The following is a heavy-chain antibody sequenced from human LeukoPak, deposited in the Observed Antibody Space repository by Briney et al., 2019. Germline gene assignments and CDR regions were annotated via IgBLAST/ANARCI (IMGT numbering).Heavy chain of an antibody. Sequence: GGSPRLSRVDPRFTPSGSTMSTGSQAPGKGLEWVSDISSSGGGTYYADSVKGRFTISRDNSKNTLYLQMDRLRAEDTVVYPCPKVEISVLQTFFDLCGRGTLVTVSS. CDR3: PKVEISVLQTFFDL. J-gene: IGHJ2*01. D-gene: IGHD2-8*01. CDR2: ISSSGGGT. CDR1: RFTPSGST. V-gene: IGHV3-23*01.